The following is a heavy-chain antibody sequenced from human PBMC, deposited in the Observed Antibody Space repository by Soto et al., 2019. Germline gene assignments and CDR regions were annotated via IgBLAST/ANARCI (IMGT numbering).Heavy chain of an antibody. Sequence: GGSLRLSCAASGFTFSSYAMSWVRQAPGKGLEWVSSIGSSGSSTYYADSVKGRFAISRDNSKNTLYLQMNSLRAEDTAVYYCRELVRGVPDYWGQGTLVTVSS. D-gene: IGHD6-13*01. CDR2: IGSSGSST. V-gene: IGHV3-23*01. CDR3: RELVRGVPDY. CDR1: GFTFSSYA. J-gene: IGHJ4*02.